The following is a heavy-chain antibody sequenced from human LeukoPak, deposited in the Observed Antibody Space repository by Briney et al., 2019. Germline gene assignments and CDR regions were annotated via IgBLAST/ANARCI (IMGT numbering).Heavy chain of an antibody. Sequence: PSETLSLTCTVSGGSINSKNYFYGWLRQPPGKGLEWIGSIYYYGNTNYNPSLKSRVTISVDTSKNQFSLWLSSVTAADTAVYYCARQTFGDHARIDYWGQGTLVTVSS. D-gene: IGHD4-17*01. CDR2: IYYYGNT. CDR3: ARQTFGDHARIDY. V-gene: IGHV4-39*01. J-gene: IGHJ4*02. CDR1: GGSINSKNYF.